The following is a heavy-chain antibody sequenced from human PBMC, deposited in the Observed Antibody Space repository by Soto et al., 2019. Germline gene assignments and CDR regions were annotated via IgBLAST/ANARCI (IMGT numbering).Heavy chain of an antibody. Sequence: GGSLRLSCAASGFTFSNYWMHWVRQAPGKGLVWVSRINIDGSGTTYADSVKGRFTISRDNAKNTVFLEMKNLRAEDTAVYYCARAFSDAFDIWGQGTMVTVSS. V-gene: IGHV3-74*03. CDR3: ARAFSDAFDI. CDR1: GFTFSNYW. J-gene: IGHJ3*02. CDR2: INIDGSGT.